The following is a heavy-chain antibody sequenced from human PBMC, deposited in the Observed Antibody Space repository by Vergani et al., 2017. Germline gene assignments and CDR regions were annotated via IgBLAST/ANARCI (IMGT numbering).Heavy chain of an antibody. V-gene: IGHV3-33*08. D-gene: IGHD6-19*01. J-gene: IGHJ4*02. CDR3: ARGIAVAGKVDY. Sequence: VQLVESGGGLVKPGGSLRLSCAASGFTFSSYGMHWVRQAPGKGLEWVAVIWYDGSNKYYADSVKGRFTISRDNSKNTLYLQMNSLRAEDTAVYYCARGIAVAGKVDYWGQGTLVTVSS. CDR1: GFTFSSYG. CDR2: IWYDGSNK.